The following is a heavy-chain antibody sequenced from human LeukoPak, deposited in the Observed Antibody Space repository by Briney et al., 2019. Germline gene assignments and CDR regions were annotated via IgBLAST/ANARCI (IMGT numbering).Heavy chain of an antibody. Sequence: PSETLSLTCTVSGGSISSYYWSWIRQPPGKGLEWIGYIYYSGSTNCNPSLKSRVTMSVDTSKNQFSLKLRSVTAADTAVYYCARKYPDHWFDPWGQGTLVTVSS. D-gene: IGHD6-6*01. V-gene: IGHV4-59*08. CDR1: GGSISSYY. CDR3: ARKYPDHWFDP. CDR2: IYYSGST. J-gene: IGHJ5*02.